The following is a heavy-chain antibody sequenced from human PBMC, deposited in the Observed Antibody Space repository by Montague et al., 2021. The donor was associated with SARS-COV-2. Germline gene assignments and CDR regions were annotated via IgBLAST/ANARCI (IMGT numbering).Heavy chain of an antibody. Sequence: SETLSLTCAVYGGSFSGYYWSWIRQPPGKGLEWIGEINHSGSTNYNPPLKSRVIISVDKSKNQFSLKLSSVTAADTAVYYCARTGYSSGWHSFDYWGQGTLVTVSS. CDR2: INHSGST. CDR3: ARTGYSSGWHSFDY. CDR1: GGSFSGYY. D-gene: IGHD6-19*01. J-gene: IGHJ4*02. V-gene: IGHV4-34*01.